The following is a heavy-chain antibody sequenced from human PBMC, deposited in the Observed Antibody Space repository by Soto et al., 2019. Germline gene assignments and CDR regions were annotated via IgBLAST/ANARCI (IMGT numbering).Heavy chain of an antibody. CDR3: ARLSSSGDYAH. Sequence: QVKLQESGPGLVKPSETLSLTCTVSGSSLSGHYWSWMRQPPGKGLECIGYIYYGGSTNYNPSLKSRVTISVDTSKTQFSLELSSVTAADTAVYYCARLSSSGDYAHWGQGTLVTVSS. D-gene: IGHD4-17*01. J-gene: IGHJ4*02. CDR2: IYYGGST. CDR1: GSSLSGHY. V-gene: IGHV4-59*08.